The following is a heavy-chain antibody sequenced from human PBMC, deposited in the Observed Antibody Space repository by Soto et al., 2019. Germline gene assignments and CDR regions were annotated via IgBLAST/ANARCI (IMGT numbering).Heavy chain of an antibody. CDR2: MNPNRSNT. V-gene: IGHV1-8*01. CDR1: GYTFTSYD. D-gene: IGHD3-10*01. CDR3: ARVRYYYGSGSKTNWFVP. Sequence: QVQLVQSGAEVKKPGASVQVSCKASGYTFTSYDINWVRQATGQGLEWMGWMNPNRSNTGYAQKFQGRVTMTRNTTINTAYMELSSLGSEDTAVYYCARVRYYYGSGSKTNWFVPWVQGTLVTVSS. J-gene: IGHJ5*02.